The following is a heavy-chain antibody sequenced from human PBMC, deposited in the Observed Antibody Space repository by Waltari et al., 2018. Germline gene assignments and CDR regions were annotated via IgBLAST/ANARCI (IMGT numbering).Heavy chain of an antibody. CDR2: IYYSGST. CDR1: GGSISSGGYY. CDR3: ARWFGEFKDAFDI. Sequence: QVQLQESGPGLVKPSQTLSLTCTVSGGSISSGGYYWTWTRQHPGKGLEWIGYIYYSGSTYYNPSLKSRVTVSVDTSKNQFSLKLSSVTAADTAVYYCARWFGEFKDAFDIWGQGTMVTVSS. D-gene: IGHD3-10*01. J-gene: IGHJ3*02. V-gene: IGHV4-31*03.